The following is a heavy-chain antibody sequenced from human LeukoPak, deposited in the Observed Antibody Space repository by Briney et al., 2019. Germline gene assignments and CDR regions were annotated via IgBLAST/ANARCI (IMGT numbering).Heavy chain of an antibody. D-gene: IGHD1-26*01. V-gene: IGHV4-59*08. CDR3: ARLQVAATFDL. J-gene: IGHJ5*02. Sequence: PSGTLSLTCTVSGGSLSSYYWSWIRQPPGKGLEWIGFIDYSGSTNYSPSLKSRVTISVDTSKNNFSLKLSSVTAAETAVYYCARLQVAATFDLWGQGALVAVSS. CDR2: IDYSGST. CDR1: GGSLSSYY.